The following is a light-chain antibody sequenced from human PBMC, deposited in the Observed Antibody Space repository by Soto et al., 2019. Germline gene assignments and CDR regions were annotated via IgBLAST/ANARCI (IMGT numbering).Light chain of an antibody. V-gene: IGKV3-20*01. J-gene: IGKJ5*01. CDR3: QQYGSSPLVT. CDR2: GAS. CDR1: HSVSSSY. Sequence: EIVLTQSPGTLSLSPGERASLSCRASHSVSSSYLAWYQQKPGQAPRLLIYGASSRATGTPDRFSGSGSGTDFTLTISRLEPEDFAVYYCQQYGSSPLVTFGQGTRLEIK.